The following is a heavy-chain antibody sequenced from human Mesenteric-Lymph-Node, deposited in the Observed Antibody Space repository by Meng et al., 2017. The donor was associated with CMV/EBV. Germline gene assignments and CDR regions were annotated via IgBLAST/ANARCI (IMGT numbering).Heavy chain of an antibody. D-gene: IGHD6-13*01. V-gene: IGHV4-39*07. CDR3: AGDRAAADSGYGMDV. CDR2: IYYSGNT. CDR1: GGPTSSSSYY. J-gene: IGHJ6*02. Sequence: SEILSPSCTVLGGPTSSSSYYWGWIRQPPGEGLEWFGGIYYSGNTYHNPSLKSPATTSTDTSKNQFSLKLGSVTAADTAVYYCAGDRAAADSGYGMDVWGQGTTVTVSS.